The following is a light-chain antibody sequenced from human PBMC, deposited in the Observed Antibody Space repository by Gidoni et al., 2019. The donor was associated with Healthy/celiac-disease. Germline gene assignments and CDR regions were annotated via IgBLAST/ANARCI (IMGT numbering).Light chain of an antibody. CDR1: SLRSYY. Sequence: SSELTPDPAVSVALGQTVRITCQGDSLRSYYASWYQQKPGQAPVLVIYGKNNRPSGIPDRFSGSSSGNKASLTITGAQAEDEADYYWNARDSSGNHVVFGGGTKLTVL. CDR2: GKN. CDR3: NARDSSGNHVV. J-gene: IGLJ2*01. V-gene: IGLV3-19*01.